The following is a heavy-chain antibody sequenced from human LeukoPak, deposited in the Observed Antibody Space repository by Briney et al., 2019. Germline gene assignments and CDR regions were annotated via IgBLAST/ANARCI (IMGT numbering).Heavy chain of an antibody. Sequence: GASVKVSCRAAGYTCTSYGISWGGQAPGQGLEWRGWRSAYNGNTNYAQKLQGRITMTTDTSTSTAYMELRSLRSDDTAVYYCARDLIVPAGPSYFDYWGQGTLVTVSS. J-gene: IGHJ4*02. D-gene: IGHD6-13*01. V-gene: IGHV1-18*04. CDR3: ARDLIVPAGPSYFDY. CDR2: RSAYNGNT. CDR1: GYTCTSYG.